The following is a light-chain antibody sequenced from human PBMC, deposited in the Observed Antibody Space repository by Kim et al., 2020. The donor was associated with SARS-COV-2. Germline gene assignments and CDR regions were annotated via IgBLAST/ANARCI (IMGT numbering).Light chain of an antibody. CDR3: QQYSSTPLT. Sequence: DIVMTQSPDSLAVSLGERATINCKSSQSVLYSSNNKNYLAWYQQKPGQPPKLLIYWASTRESGVPDRFSGSWSGTDFTLTISSLQAEDVAVYYCQQYSSTPLTFGGGTKVDIK. CDR1: QSVLYSSNNKNY. J-gene: IGKJ4*01. CDR2: WAS. V-gene: IGKV4-1*01.